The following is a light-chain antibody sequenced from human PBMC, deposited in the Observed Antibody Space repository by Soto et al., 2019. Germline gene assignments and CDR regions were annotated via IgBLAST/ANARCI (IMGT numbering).Light chain of an antibody. CDR3: QQLNSYPRT. Sequence: DIQLTQSPSFLSASVGDRVTITCRASQDISSYLAWYQQKPGKAPKLLIYDASTLQTGVPSRFGDSGSGTEFTLTISSLQPEDFATYYCQQLNSYPRTFGPGTTVD. J-gene: IGKJ3*01. CDR1: QDISSY. V-gene: IGKV1-9*01. CDR2: DAS.